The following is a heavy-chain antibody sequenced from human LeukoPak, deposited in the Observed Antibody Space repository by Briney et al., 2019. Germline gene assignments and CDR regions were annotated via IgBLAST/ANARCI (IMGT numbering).Heavy chain of an antibody. V-gene: IGHV3-66*01. CDR2: IYSGGTT. Sequence: GGSLRLSCAASGFTVSSTYMTWVRQAPGKGLEWVSAIYSGGTTYYADSVKGRFTISRDISKNMVYLQLNSLRGEDTSVYYCATFLGAARYFNNWGQGTLVTVSS. CDR1: GFTVSSTY. CDR3: ATFLGAARYFNN. D-gene: IGHD1-26*01. J-gene: IGHJ4*02.